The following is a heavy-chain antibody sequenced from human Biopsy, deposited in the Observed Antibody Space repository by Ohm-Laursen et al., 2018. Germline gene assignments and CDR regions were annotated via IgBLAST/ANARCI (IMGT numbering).Heavy chain of an antibody. CDR1: DKSINKYY. D-gene: IGHD3-22*01. J-gene: IGHJ4*02. CDR3: ARIIVRSSGSSNYFDY. CDR2: ILFSGDT. V-gene: IGHV4-4*07. Sequence: SETLSLTCTVTDKSINKYYWSWLRQPAGKGLEYIGRILFSGDTNPDYNPPLKTRVTMSLDTSKNKFSLRLSSVTAVDTAIYYCARIIVRSSGSSNYFDYWGQGTLVTVSS.